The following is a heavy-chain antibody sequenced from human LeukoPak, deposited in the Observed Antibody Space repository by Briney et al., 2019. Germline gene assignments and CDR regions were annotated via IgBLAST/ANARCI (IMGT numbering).Heavy chain of an antibody. CDR3: VRDGDDYNFDH. Sequence: GGSLKLSCAASGFSFSSCWMHWVRQAPGKGLVWVSRVNSEGGYRNYADSVKGRFTISRDNAKNTLYLEMHSLRAEDTAVYYCVRDGDDYNFDHWGQGSLVTVSS. CDR2: VNSEGGYR. CDR1: GFSFSSCW. D-gene: IGHD5-24*01. V-gene: IGHV3-74*01. J-gene: IGHJ5*02.